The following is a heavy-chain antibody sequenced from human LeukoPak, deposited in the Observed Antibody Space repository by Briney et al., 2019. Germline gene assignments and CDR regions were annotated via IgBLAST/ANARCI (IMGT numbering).Heavy chain of an antibody. J-gene: IGHJ4*02. CDR2: IGGSGSST. V-gene: IGHV3-23*01. CDR3: AKAVDDYFFDY. D-gene: IGHD2-21*02. Sequence: PSETLSLTCTVSGDSISSSGYYWGWIRQAPGKGLEWVSGIGGSGSSTYYAESVKGRFTISRDNSKNTLYLQMNSLRAEDTAAYYCAKAVDDYFFDYWGQGTLVTVSS. CDR1: GDSISSSGYY.